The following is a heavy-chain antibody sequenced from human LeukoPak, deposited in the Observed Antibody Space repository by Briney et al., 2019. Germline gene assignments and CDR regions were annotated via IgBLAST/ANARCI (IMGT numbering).Heavy chain of an antibody. D-gene: IGHD3-22*01. CDR2: LAYSGST. J-gene: IGHJ4*02. V-gene: IGHV4-39*01. Sequence: PSETLSLTCTVSGGFIGSSSFYWAWIRQTPGKGLEWIGSLAYSGSTYYKSPLKSRVTLSVDAAKNQFSLNLTSVTAADTALFYCASSTSYYYDTSGYFEYWGQGILVTVSS. CDR1: GGFIGSSSFY. CDR3: ASSTSYYYDTSGYFEY.